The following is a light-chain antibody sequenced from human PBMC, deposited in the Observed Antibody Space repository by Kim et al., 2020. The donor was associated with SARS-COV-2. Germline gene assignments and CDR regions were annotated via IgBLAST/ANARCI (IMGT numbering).Light chain of an antibody. J-gene: IGKJ1*01. Sequence: SPGERAPSACKTIQSVSSNYLAWYQQKPGQAPRLLIYGASSRATGIPDRFSGSGSGTDFTLTITRLEPEDFAVYYCQQYSSSPATFGQGTKVDIK. CDR1: QSVSSNY. CDR3: QQYSSSPAT. CDR2: GAS. V-gene: IGKV3-20*01.